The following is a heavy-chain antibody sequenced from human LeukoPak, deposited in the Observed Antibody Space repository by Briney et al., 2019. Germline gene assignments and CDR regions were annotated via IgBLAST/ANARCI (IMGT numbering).Heavy chain of an antibody. CDR3: ARDWYNSNWRPDY. CDR2: IKQDASQE. Sequence: GGSLRLSCAASGFTFSSSWTSWVRQAPGKGPEWVAHIKQDASQEYHVDSMKGRFTISRDNAKNSLYLQMNSLRAEDTAVYYCARDWYNSNWRPDYWGQGTLVTVSS. D-gene: IGHD6-13*01. J-gene: IGHJ4*02. V-gene: IGHV3-7*01. CDR1: GFTFSSSW.